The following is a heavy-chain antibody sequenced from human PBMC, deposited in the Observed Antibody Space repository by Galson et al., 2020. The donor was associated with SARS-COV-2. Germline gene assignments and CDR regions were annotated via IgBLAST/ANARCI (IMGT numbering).Heavy chain of an antibody. CDR1: GFSFIKSR. V-gene: IGHV3-64D*08. Sequence: GGPLRLPCSASGFSFIKSRMHWSRQAPGQGLEYFLAISADGDPTYYAASVKGRFTISRDNSKNILYLQMKSLGVDDTALYFFVKDLVTVIANPHDSASWGRGTRVTVSS. CDR2: ISADGDPT. CDR3: VKDLVTVIANPHDSAS. D-gene: IGHD2-21*01. J-gene: IGHJ1*01.